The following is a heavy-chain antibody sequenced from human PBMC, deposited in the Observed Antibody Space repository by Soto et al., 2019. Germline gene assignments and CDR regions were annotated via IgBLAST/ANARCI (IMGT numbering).Heavy chain of an antibody. J-gene: IGHJ5*02. V-gene: IGHV1-18*01. D-gene: IGHD5-12*01. Sequence: ASVKVSCKASGYTFTRYGISWVRQAPGQGLEWMAWISVYNGNTNYAQKLQGRVTMTTDTSTSTAYMELRSLRSDDTAVYYCARLFSGYDNNWFDPWGQGTLVTVSS. CDR3: ARLFSGYDNNWFDP. CDR1: GYTFTRYG. CDR2: ISVYNGNT.